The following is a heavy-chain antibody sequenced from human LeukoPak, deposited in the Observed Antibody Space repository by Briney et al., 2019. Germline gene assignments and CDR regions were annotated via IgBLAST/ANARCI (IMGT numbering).Heavy chain of an antibody. CDR2: ISAYNGNT. V-gene: IGHV1-18*01. J-gene: IGHJ5*02. Sequence: ASVKVSCKASGYTFTSYGISWVRQAPGQGLEWMGWISAYNGNTNYPQKVQGRVTMTRDTSISTAYMELSRLRSDDTAVYYCARSRSSSGWFDPWGQGTLVTVSS. CDR3: ARSRSSSGWFDP. D-gene: IGHD6-19*01. CDR1: GYTFTSYG.